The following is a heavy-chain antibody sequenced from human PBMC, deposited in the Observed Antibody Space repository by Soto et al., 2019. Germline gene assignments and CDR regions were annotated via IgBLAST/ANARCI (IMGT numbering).Heavy chain of an antibody. CDR3: AKNVPSVLGSVYGMDV. J-gene: IGHJ6*02. CDR2: ITGKAYTT. V-gene: IGHV3-23*01. Sequence: GGSLRLSCAASGFTLGNFAISWVRQAPGKGLEWVSSITGKAYTTYYADSVRGRFSISRDTSENSLYLQMNSLRAEDTATYYCAKNVPSVLGSVYGMDVWGRGTSVTVSS. CDR1: GFTLGNFA.